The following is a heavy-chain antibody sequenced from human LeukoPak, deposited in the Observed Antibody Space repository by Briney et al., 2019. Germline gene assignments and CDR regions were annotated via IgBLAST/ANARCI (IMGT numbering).Heavy chain of an antibody. J-gene: IGHJ5*01. CDR1: GFNFASRW. CDR3: ARHFDGKGSFDF. CDR2: ISSDGSDT. Sequence: GGSLRLSCAASGFNFASRWMHWVRQVPGKGLVWVSRISSDGSDTTYADSVKGRFTISRDNVKKIVYLQMRSLRVEDTAVYYCARHFDGKGSFDFWGQGTLVTVSS. D-gene: IGHD4-23*01. V-gene: IGHV3-74*01.